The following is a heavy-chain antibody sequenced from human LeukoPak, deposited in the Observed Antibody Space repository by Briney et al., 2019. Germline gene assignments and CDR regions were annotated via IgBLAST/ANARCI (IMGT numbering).Heavy chain of an antibody. CDR1: GYTFTSYD. J-gene: IGHJ6*02. V-gene: IGHV1-8*01. CDR2: MNPNSGNT. CDR3: ARGYSSNWYPLDYYGMDV. D-gene: IGHD6-13*01. Sequence: ASVKVSCKASGYTFTSYDINWVRQATGQGLEWMGWMNPNSGNTGYAQKFQGRVTMTRNTSISTAYMELSSLRSEDTAVYYCARGYSSNWYPLDYYGMDVWGQGTTVTVSS.